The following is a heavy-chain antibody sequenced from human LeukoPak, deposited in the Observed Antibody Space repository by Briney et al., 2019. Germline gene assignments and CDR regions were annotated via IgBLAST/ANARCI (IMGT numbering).Heavy chain of an antibody. CDR3: ARNLDSYGTYYFDY. CDR1: GYTFTSYG. D-gene: IGHD5-18*01. J-gene: IGHJ4*02. V-gene: IGHV1-18*01. Sequence: ASVKVSCKAAGYTFTSYGISWARQAPGQGLEWMGWISAYNGNTNYAQKLQGRVTMTTDTSTSTAYMELRSLRSDDTAVYYCARNLDSYGTYYFDYWGQGTLVTVSS. CDR2: ISAYNGNT.